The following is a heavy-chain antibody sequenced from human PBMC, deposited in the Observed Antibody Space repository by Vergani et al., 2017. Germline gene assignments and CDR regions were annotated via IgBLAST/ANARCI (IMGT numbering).Heavy chain of an antibody. Sequence: QAQLQQLGAGLLKPSETLSLTCAIYGGSFNDYWWTWIRQPPGKGLGWSGEIRHDGITHYSPSLKSRVTISIDTSTHQFSQNLRSVTAADTAVYYCARERYCTNGVCFTLFDVWGQGALVTVSS. J-gene: IGHJ4*02. CDR1: GGSFNDYW. V-gene: IGHV4-34*01. CDR3: ARERYCTNGVCFTLFDV. D-gene: IGHD2-8*01. CDR2: IRHDGIT.